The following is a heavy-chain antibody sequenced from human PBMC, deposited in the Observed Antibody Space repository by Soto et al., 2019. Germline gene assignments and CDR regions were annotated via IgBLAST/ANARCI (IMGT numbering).Heavy chain of an antibody. CDR1: GYTYTNLD. V-gene: IGHV1-8*01. CDR3: ARYQIGEGFTA. CDR2: MNPHSDT. J-gene: IGHJ5*02. Sequence: GASVKVSCKASGYTYTNLDINCVRQASGQGLEWMGWMNPHSDTGFAQKFQGRVTLTRDTPTSTVYMELTSLRFDDTAVYYCARYQIGEGFTAWGQGTPVTVSS.